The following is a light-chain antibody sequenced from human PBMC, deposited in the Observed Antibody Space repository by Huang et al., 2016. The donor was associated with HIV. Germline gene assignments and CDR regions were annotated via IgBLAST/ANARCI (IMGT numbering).Light chain of an antibody. CDR2: GAS. Sequence: EIVLTQSPGTLSSSPGERATLSCRASQSVSSSYLAWYQQKPGQAPRLRIYGASSRTTGIPDRFSGSGSGTDFTLTISRLEPEDCAVYYCQQYGSSLPAFGQGTKLEIK. CDR3: QQYGSSLPA. CDR1: QSVSSSY. V-gene: IGKV3-20*01. J-gene: IGKJ2*01.